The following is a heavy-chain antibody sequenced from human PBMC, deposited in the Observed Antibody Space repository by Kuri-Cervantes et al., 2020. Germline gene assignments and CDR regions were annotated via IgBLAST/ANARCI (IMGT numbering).Heavy chain of an antibody. D-gene: IGHD3-10*01. V-gene: IGHV3-48*03. Sequence: GESLKISCAASGFTFSSYEMNWVRQAPGKGLEWVSYISGSGTTKYYADSVKGRFTISRDNAKNSLYLQMNSLRAEDTALYYCAKATDSSGSYSTFDYWGQGTLVTVSS. J-gene: IGHJ4*02. CDR2: ISGSGTTK. CDR1: GFTFSSYE. CDR3: AKATDSSGSYSTFDY.